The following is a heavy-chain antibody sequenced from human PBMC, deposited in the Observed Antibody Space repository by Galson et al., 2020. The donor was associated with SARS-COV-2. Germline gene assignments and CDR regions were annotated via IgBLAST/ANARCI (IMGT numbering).Heavy chain of an antibody. CDR3: ARASRQVVTTTRVVVNWFDP. CDR2: IYYSGST. CDR1: GGSITSGAYY. Sequence: ASETLSLTCTVSGGSITSGAYYWSWIRQHPGKGLEWIGYIYYSGSTYYKPSLKSRATISIDTSKNQFSLRLSSVTAADTAVYFCARASRQVVTTTRVVVNWFDPWGQGTLVTVSS. V-gene: IGHV4-31*03. D-gene: IGHD2-15*01. J-gene: IGHJ5*02.